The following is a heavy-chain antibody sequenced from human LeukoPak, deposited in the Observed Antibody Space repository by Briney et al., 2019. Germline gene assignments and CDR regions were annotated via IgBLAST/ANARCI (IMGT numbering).Heavy chain of an antibody. J-gene: IGHJ6*03. D-gene: IGHD6-13*01. Sequence: PSETLSLTCTVSGGSISSGSYYWSWIRQPAGQGLEWNGRIYASGSNNYNPSLKSRVTISEDTSKSQFSLNLSSVSAADTAVYYCARCIAAAGTLPYYYYMVVWGKGATVTVSS. CDR1: GGSISSGSYY. V-gene: IGHV4-61*02. CDR3: ARCIAAAGTLPYYYYMVV. CDR2: IYASGSN.